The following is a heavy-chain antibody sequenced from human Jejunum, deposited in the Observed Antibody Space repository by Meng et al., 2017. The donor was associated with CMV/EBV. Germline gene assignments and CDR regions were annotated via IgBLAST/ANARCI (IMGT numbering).Heavy chain of an antibody. V-gene: IGHV4-30-4*08. D-gene: IGHD5-24*01. CDR3: VRAGRDDYDRQRHFDH. J-gene: IGHJ4*02. Sequence: SIRIGHSYWRWLRQPPGTGLEWIGCISHRGDTFYSPSLESRVTFSVDSSKNQFSLKLSSVTAADTAVYYCVRAGRDDYDRQRHFDHWGQGTLVTVSS. CDR1: SIRIGHSY. CDR2: ISHRGDT.